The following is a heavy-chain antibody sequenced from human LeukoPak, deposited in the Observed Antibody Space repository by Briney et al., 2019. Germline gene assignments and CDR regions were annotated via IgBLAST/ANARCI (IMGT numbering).Heavy chain of an antibody. CDR3: ARAPYYDYVWGSYRSVNDAFDI. D-gene: IGHD3-16*02. CDR2: IKQDGSEK. J-gene: IGHJ3*02. Sequence: PGGSLRLSCAASGFTFSSYWMSWVRQAPGKGLEWVANIKQDGSEKYYVDSVKGRFTISRDNAKNSLYLQMNSLRAEDTAVYYCARAPYYDYVWGSYRSVNDAFDIWGQGTMVTVSS. V-gene: IGHV3-7*01. CDR1: GFTFSSYW.